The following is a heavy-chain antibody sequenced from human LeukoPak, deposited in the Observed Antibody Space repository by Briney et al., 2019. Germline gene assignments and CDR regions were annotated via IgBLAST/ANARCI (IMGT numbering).Heavy chain of an antibody. J-gene: IGHJ4*02. CDR2: INSDGSSI. CDR1: GFTFSSHW. D-gene: IGHD1-26*01. V-gene: IGHV3-74*01. CDR3: AREKYPGSGSYYIFDY. Sequence: GGSLRLSCAASGFTFSSHWMHWVRQAPGKGLVWVSRINSDGSSISYADSVKGRFTISRDNAKNTLYLQMNSLRAEDTAVYYCAREKYPGSGSYYIFDYWGQGTLVTVSS.